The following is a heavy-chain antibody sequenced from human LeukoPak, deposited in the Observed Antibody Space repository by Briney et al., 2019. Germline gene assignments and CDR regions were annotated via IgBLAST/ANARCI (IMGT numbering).Heavy chain of an antibody. V-gene: IGHV1-8*01. J-gene: IGHJ6*03. CDR1: GYTFTSYD. CDR3: ARESVLEWLFSNYYYYYMDV. Sequence: GASVNVSCKASGYTFTSYDINGVRQATGQGLEGMGWMNPNSGNTGYAQKFQGRVTMTRNTSISTAYMELSSLRSEDTAVYYCARESVLEWLFSNYYYYYMDVWGKGTTVTVSS. D-gene: IGHD3-3*01. CDR2: MNPNSGNT.